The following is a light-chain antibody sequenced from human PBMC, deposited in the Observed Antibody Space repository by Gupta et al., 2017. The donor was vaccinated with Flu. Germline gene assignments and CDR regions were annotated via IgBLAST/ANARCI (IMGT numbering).Light chain of an antibody. J-gene: IGKJ4*01. CDR1: QSVLYSSKNKNY. CDR2: WAS. Sequence: DFVMTRSPDSLAVSLGERATINCKSSQSVLYSSKNKNYLAWYQQKPGQPPKLLIYWASTRESGVPDRFSGSGSGTDFTLTISSLHAEDVAVYYCQQYYTTPLTFGGGTKVEIK. V-gene: IGKV4-1*01. CDR3: QQYYTTPLT.